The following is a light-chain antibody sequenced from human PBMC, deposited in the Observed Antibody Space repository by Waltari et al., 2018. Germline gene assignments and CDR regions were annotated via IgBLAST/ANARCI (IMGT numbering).Light chain of an antibody. CDR3: QQYNEWPPLT. CDR1: QSVNSK. Sequence: KQSPATLSVSPGDSVTLACRASQSVNSKVAWYQQKPGQPPRLLIFDTSTRATAIPARFTGSGSGTELTLTITSLQSDDFAVYYCQQYNEWPPLTFGGGTKLDIK. J-gene: IGKJ4*01. V-gene: IGKV3-15*01. CDR2: DTS.